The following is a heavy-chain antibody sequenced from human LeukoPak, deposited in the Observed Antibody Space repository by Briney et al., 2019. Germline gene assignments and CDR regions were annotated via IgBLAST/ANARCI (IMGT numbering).Heavy chain of an antibody. Sequence: SETLSLTCTVSDGSISSNYWSWIRQPPGKGLEWIGYIYYSGSTNYNPSLKGRVTISIDTSKNQSSLKLSSVTAADTAMYYCARGLNYDLFASGNWFDPWGQGTLVTVSS. D-gene: IGHD3-9*01. CDR3: ARGLNYDLFASGNWFDP. J-gene: IGHJ5*02. CDR2: IYYSGST. CDR1: DGSISSNY. V-gene: IGHV4-59*01.